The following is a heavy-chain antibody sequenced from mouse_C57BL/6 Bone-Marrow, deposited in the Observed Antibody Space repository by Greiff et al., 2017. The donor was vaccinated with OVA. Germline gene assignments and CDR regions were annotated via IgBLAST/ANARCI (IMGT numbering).Heavy chain of an antibody. V-gene: IGHV2-9-1*01. J-gene: IGHJ3*01. CDR1: GFSLTSYA. CDR3: ARNGIDPIYDYDGAFAY. Sequence: QVQLKESGPGLVAPSQSLSITCTVSGFSLTSYAISWVRQPPGKGLEWLGVIWTGGGTKYNSALKSRLSISKDNSKSQVFLKMNSLQTDDTARYYCARNGIDPIYDYDGAFAYWGQGTLVTVSA. CDR2: IWTGGGT. D-gene: IGHD2-4*01.